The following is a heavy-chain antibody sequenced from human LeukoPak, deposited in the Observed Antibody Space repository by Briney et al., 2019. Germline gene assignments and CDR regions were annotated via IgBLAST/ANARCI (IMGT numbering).Heavy chain of an antibody. CDR3: ARDRQWLVDH. CDR2: VYVTGST. CDR1: GDSISRYY. J-gene: IGHJ5*02. Sequence: SETLSLTCTLPGDSISRYYWSWIRHPAGKGLEWIGRVYVTGSTNLNPALQSRVTMSVDTSKNQFSLKLTSVTAADTAVYYCARDRQWLVDHWGQGTLVTVSS. V-gene: IGHV4-4*07. D-gene: IGHD6-19*01.